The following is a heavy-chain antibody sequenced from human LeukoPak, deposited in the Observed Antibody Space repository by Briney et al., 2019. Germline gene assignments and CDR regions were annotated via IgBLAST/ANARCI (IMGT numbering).Heavy chain of an antibody. J-gene: IGHJ4*02. CDR3: ARHPNPYYYDTSGSFDY. CDR2: IYYSGST. V-gene: IGHV4-59*08. D-gene: IGHD3-22*01. CDR1: GGSINSYY. Sequence: SETLSLTCTVSGGSINSYYWSWIRQPPGKGLEWIGYIYYSGSTNYNPSLKSRVTMSVDTSKNQFSLKLRSVTTADTAVYYCARHPNPYYYDTSGSFDYWGQGTLVTVSS.